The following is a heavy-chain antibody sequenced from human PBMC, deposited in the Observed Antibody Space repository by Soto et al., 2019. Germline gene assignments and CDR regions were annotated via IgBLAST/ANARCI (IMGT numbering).Heavy chain of an antibody. J-gene: IGHJ6*02. V-gene: IGHV3-23*01. CDR1: GFTFSSYA. CDR2: ISGSGGRT. Sequence: GGSLRLSCAASGFTFSSYAMSWVRQAPGKGLEWVSGISGSGGRTYHADSVKGRFTISRDNSKHTLYLQMNSLRAEDTAVYYCAKADDFWSGYHIYYYYGMDVWGQGTTVTVSS. D-gene: IGHD3-3*01. CDR3: AKADDFWSGYHIYYYYGMDV.